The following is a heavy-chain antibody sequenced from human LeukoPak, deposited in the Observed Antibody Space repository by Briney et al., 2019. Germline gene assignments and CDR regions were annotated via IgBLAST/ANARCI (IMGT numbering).Heavy chain of an antibody. J-gene: IGHJ4*02. Sequence: KSGGSLRLSCAASGFTFSSYSMNWVRQAPGKGLEWVSSISSSSSYIYYADSVKGRFTISRDNAKNTLYLQMNSLRVEDTALYYCGRGKSSAAVDDWGQGTLVTVSS. CDR1: GFTFSSYS. D-gene: IGHD2-2*01. CDR2: ISSSSSYI. CDR3: GRGKSSAAVDD. V-gene: IGHV3-21*01.